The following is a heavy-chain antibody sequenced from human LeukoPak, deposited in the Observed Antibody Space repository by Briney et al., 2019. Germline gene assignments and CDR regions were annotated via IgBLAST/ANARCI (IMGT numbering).Heavy chain of an antibody. Sequence: GGSLRLSCASSGFTFSSYAMSWVRQAPGKGLEWVSTIGGTGVRTYYADSVKGRFTISRDNSKNTLYLQINSLRSEDTAVYYCARVSVGATMLAYFDYWGQGTLVTVSS. CDR1: GFTFSSYA. CDR2: IGGTGVRT. CDR3: ARVSVGATMLAYFDY. D-gene: IGHD1-26*01. V-gene: IGHV3-23*01. J-gene: IGHJ4*02.